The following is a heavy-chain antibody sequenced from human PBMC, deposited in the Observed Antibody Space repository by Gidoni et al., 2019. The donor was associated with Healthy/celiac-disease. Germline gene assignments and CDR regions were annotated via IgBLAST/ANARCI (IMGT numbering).Heavy chain of an antibody. V-gene: IGHV3-48*02. CDR1: GFTFSSYS. CDR3: AREPRSDDAFDI. J-gene: IGHJ3*02. CDR2: ISSSSSTI. Sequence: EVQLVESGGGLVQPGGSLRLSGAASGFTFSSYSMNWVRQAPGKGLEGVSYISSSSSTIYYADSVKGRFTISRDNAKNSLYLQMNSLRDEDTAVYYCAREPRSDDAFDIWGQGTMVTVSS.